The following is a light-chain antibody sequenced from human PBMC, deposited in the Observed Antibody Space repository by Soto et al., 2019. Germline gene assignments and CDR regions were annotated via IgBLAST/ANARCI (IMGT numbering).Light chain of an antibody. CDR2: EGS. CDR1: SSDVGSYNL. V-gene: IGLV2-23*01. J-gene: IGLJ2*01. Sequence: QAVVTQPASVSGSPGQSITISCTGTSSDVGSYNLVSWYQQHPGKAPKLMIYEGSKRPSGVSNRFSGSKSGNTASLTIPGLQAEDEADYYCCSYAGSSTAFGGGTKLTVL. CDR3: CSYAGSSTA.